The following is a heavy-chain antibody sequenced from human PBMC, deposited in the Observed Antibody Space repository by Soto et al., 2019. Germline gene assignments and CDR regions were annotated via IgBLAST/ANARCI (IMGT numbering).Heavy chain of an antibody. D-gene: IGHD6-6*01. J-gene: IGHJ3*02. CDR1: GFTFSSYS. CDR2: ISSSSSTI. Sequence: ESGGGLVQPGGSLRLSCAASGFTFSSYSMNWVRQAPGKGLEWVSYISSSSSTIYYADSVKGRFTISRDNAKNSLYLQMNSLRAEDTAVYYCTFEYSSSSGAFDIWGQGTMVTVSS. V-gene: IGHV3-48*01. CDR3: TFEYSSSSGAFDI.